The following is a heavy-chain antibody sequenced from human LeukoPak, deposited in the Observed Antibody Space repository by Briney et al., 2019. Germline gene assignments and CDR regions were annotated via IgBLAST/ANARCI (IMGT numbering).Heavy chain of an antibody. V-gene: IGHV4-59*11. J-gene: IGHJ4*02. CDR1: GDSMNSHY. CDR3: ATIKRGNIFGYFDF. Sequence: SETLSLTCTVSGDSMNSHYWSWVRQPPGKGLEWIGYMLDTVTTKDNPSLKSRFTLSADTSKNQFSLRLTSVTAADTAVYYCATIKRGNIFGYFDFWGQGSLVTVSS. D-gene: IGHD3-3*02. CDR2: MLDTVTT.